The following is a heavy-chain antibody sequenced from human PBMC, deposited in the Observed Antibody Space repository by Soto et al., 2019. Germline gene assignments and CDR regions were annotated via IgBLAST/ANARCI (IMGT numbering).Heavy chain of an antibody. CDR3: ARSLGETTSLFNY. CDR1: GYIFIHCF. D-gene: IGHD1-26*01. CDR2: INPSSGTT. J-gene: IGHJ4*02. V-gene: IGHV1-46*01. Sequence: QVQLVQSGAEMKQPGASVKLSCQASGYIFIHCFMHWVRQAPGQGLEWMGGINPSSGTTTYAQKFEGRVPVTRDTSTSTVYMELSILGSGDTAMYYCARSLGETTSLFNYWGQGSLVTVSA.